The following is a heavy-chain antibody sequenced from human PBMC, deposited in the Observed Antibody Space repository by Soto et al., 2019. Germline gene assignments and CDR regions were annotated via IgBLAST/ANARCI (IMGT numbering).Heavy chain of an antibody. CDR3: ARENYDFWSGYYLDY. V-gene: IGHV3-74*01. J-gene: IGHJ4*02. CDR2: IKSDGTVT. Sequence: EVQLVESGGGLVQPGGSLRLSCVVSGITFSTYRMHWVRQAPGKGLVWVSHIKSDGTVTHYTDSVRGRIIISRDNAKNTFFLQTNRLRAEDTAVYYCARENYDFWSGYYLDYWGQGTLVTVSS. D-gene: IGHD3-3*01. CDR1: GITFSTYR.